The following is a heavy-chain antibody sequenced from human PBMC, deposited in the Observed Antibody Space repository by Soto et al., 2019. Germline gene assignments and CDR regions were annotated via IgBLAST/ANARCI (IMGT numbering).Heavy chain of an antibody. CDR3: ARLSPPTIVGATYWFDP. CDR1: GGSISSSSYH. V-gene: IGHV4-39*01. D-gene: IGHD1-26*01. Sequence: SETLSLTCTVSGGSISSSSYHWGWIRQPPXKGLEWIGSIYYSGSTYYNPSLKSRVTISVDTSKNQFSLKLSSVTAADTAVYYCARLSPPTIVGATYWFDPWGQGTLVTVSS. CDR2: IYYSGST. J-gene: IGHJ5*02.